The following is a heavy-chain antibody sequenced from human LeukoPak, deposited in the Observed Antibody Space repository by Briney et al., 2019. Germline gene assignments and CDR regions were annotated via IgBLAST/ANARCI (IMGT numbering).Heavy chain of an antibody. D-gene: IGHD3-16*01. J-gene: IGHJ6*02. CDR1: GGTFSSYA. V-gene: IGHV1-69*13. CDR2: IIPIFGTA. Sequence: ASVKVSCKASGGTFSSYAISWVRQAPGQGLEWMGGIIPIFGTANYAQKSQGRVTITADESTSTAYMELSSLRSEDTAMYYCARRVVGYDYVWGSPRDYGMDVWGQGTTVTVSS. CDR3: ARRVVGYDYVWGSPRDYGMDV.